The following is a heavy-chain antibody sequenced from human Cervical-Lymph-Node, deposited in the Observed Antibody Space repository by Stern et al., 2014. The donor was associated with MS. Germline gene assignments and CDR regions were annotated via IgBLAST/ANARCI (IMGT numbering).Heavy chain of an antibody. J-gene: IGHJ3*02. D-gene: IGHD2-21*01. V-gene: IGHV1-18*01. CDR1: GYTFTSYG. CDR3: ARGLLGSDNAFDI. Sequence: VQLVQSGAEVKKPGASVKVSCKASGYTFTSYGISWVRQAPGQGLEWMGCISAYNGNTNYAQKLQGRVTMTTDKATNTAYMDLRSRGSDDTAVYYCARGLLGSDNAFDIWGQGTMVTVSS. CDR2: ISAYNGNT.